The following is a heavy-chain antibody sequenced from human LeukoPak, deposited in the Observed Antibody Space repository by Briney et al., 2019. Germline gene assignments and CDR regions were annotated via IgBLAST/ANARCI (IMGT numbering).Heavy chain of an antibody. CDR3: ARERICSGCPNWFDP. V-gene: IGHV4-34*01. CDR1: GGSFSGYS. D-gene: IGHD6-19*01. CDR2: ISHSGST. J-gene: IGHJ5*02. Sequence: SETLSLTCAVYGGSFSGYSWSWIRQPPGKGLEWIGEISHSGSTNYNPSLKSRVTMSIDTSKNQFSLKLTSVTAADTAVYYCARERICSGCPNWFDPWGQGTLVTVSS.